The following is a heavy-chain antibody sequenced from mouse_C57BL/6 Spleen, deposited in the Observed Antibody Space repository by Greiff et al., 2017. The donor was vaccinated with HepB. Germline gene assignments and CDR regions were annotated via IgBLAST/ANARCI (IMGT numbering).Heavy chain of an antibody. CDR3: ARKRDGDYAMDY. CDR2: IDPSDSYT. D-gene: IGHD3-3*01. J-gene: IGHJ4*01. CDR1: GYTFTSYW. Sequence: QVQLQQPGAELVMPGASVKLSCKASGYTFTSYWMHWVKQRPGQGLEWMGEIDPSDSYTNYNQKFKGKSTLTVDKSSSTAYMQLSSLTSEDSAVYYCARKRDGDYAMDYWGQGTSFTVSS. V-gene: IGHV1-69*01.